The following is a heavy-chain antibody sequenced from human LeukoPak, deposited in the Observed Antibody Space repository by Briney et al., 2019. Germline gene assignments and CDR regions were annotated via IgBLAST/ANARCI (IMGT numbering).Heavy chain of an antibody. V-gene: IGHV4-34*01. Sequence: PSETLSLTCAVYGGSFSGYYWSWIRQPPGKGLEWIGEINHSGSTNYNPYLKSRVTISVDTSKNQFSLKLSSVTAADTAVYYCARGWPLRVWVSYRPFDYWGQGTLVTVSS. J-gene: IGHJ4*02. CDR3: ARGWPLRVWVSYRPFDY. D-gene: IGHD3-16*02. CDR2: INHSGST. CDR1: GGSFSGYY.